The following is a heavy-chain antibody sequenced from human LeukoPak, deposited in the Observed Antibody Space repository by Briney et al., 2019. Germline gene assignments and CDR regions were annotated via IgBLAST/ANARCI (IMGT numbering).Heavy chain of an antibody. Sequence: GGSLRLSCAASGFTFSSYGMHWVRQAPGKGLEWVAVIWYDGSNKYYADSVKGRFTISRDNSKNTMYLQMNSLRAEDTAVYYCAIDPGYISGGHGDHGWSFDYWGQGTLVTVSS. V-gene: IGHV3-33*01. CDR2: IWYDGSNK. CDR3: AIDPGYISGGHGDHGWSFDY. D-gene: IGHD4-17*01. J-gene: IGHJ4*02. CDR1: GFTFSSYG.